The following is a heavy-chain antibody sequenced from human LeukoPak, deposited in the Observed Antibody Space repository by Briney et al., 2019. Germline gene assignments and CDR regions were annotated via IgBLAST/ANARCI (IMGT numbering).Heavy chain of an antibody. D-gene: IGHD3-22*01. J-gene: IGHJ4*02. V-gene: IGHV4-4*07. Sequence: PSETLSLTCTVSGGSFSIYYWSWIRQSAGKGLERIGHISTSGSTNYSPSLKSRVTISVDKSKNQFYLRLTSATAADTAVYYCARVNSSGSFLDYWGQGTLVTVSS. CDR3: ARVNSSGSFLDY. CDR2: ISTSGST. CDR1: GGSFSIYY.